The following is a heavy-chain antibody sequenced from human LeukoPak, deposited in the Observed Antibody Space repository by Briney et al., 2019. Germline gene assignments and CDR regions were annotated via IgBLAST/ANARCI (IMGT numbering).Heavy chain of an antibody. Sequence: GGSLRLSCAASGFTFSSCAMHWVRQAPGKGLEWVAVISYDGSNKYYADSVKGRFTISRDNSKNTLYLQMNSLRAEDTAVYYCARSRIAAAHPVGWGQGTLVTVSS. CDR3: ARSRIAAAHPVG. J-gene: IGHJ4*02. CDR1: GFTFSSCA. V-gene: IGHV3-30-3*01. D-gene: IGHD6-13*01. CDR2: ISYDGSNK.